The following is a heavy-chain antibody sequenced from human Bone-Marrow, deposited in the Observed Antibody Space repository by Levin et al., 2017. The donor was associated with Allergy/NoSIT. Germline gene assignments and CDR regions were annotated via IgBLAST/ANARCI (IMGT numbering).Heavy chain of an antibody. Sequence: TGGSLRLSCAASGVTVNFNYMNWVRQAPGKGLEWVSSVYGADETYYADSVKGRFIISRDNSESTVHLQMNNLRVEDTAVYYCSATTFYYMDVWGQGTTVTVSS. CDR2: VYGADET. D-gene: IGHD2-15*01. CDR1: GVTVNFNY. CDR3: SATTFYYMDV. J-gene: IGHJ6*03. V-gene: IGHV3-53*01.